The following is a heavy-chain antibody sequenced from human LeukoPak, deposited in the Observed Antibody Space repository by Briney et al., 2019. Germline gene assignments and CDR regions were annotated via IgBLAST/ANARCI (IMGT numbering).Heavy chain of an antibody. CDR2: IYPGDSDT. V-gene: IGHV5-51*01. CDR1: GYSFTSYW. CDR3: ARLRIVGATSSPLDY. D-gene: IGHD1-26*01. J-gene: IGHJ4*02. Sequence: GESLKISCKGSGYSFTSYWIAWVRQMPGKGLEWMGIIYPGDSDTRYSPSFQGQVTISADKSISAAYLQWSSLKAPDTAMYYCARLRIVGATSSPLDYWGQGTLVTVSS.